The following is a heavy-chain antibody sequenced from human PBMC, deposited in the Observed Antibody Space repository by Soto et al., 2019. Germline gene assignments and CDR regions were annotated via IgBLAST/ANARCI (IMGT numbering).Heavy chain of an antibody. CDR2: INTGNGNT. J-gene: IGHJ6*02. V-gene: IGHV1-3*04. D-gene: IGHD3-10*01. CDR3: ARDRAVVRGVISHYYYYGMDV. Sequence: ASVKVSCKASGYTFTSYAMHWVRQAPGQRLEWMGWINTGNGNTKYSQKFQGRVTITRDTSASTAYMELSSLRSEDTAVYYCARDRAVVRGVISHYYYYGMDVWGQGTTVTVSS. CDR1: GYTFTSYA.